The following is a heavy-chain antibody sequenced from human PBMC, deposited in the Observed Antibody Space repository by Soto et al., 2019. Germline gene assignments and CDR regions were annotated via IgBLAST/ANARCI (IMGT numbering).Heavy chain of an antibody. D-gene: IGHD1-20*01. CDR2: INPNSGGT. CDR1: GYTFTGYY. V-gene: IGHV1-2*02. Sequence: ASVKVSCMASGYTFTGYYMHWVRQAPGQGLEWMGWINPNSGGTNYAQKFQGRVTMTRDTSISTAYMELSRLRSDDTAVYYCARGFINGTTKDFDYWGQGTLVTVSS. J-gene: IGHJ4*02. CDR3: ARGFINGTTKDFDY.